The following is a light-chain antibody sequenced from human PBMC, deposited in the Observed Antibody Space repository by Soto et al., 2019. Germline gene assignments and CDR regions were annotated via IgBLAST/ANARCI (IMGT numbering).Light chain of an antibody. CDR1: TFDVGSFDL. Sequence: QPVLTQPASVSGYPGQSTTISCTGTTFDVGSFDLVSWYRQLPGKAPQLIIYEVSKRPSGIADRFSGSKSGNTASLTISDLQAEDEASYYCCSYGGTSTVVFGGGTKLTVL. V-gene: IGLV2-23*02. J-gene: IGLJ3*02. CDR3: CSYGGTSTVV. CDR2: EVS.